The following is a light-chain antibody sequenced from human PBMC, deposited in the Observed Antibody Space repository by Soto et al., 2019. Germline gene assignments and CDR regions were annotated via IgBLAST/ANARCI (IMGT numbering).Light chain of an antibody. CDR2: SNN. V-gene: IGLV1-47*02. CDR3: AAWDDSLSGLV. CDR1: SSNIGSNY. J-gene: IGLJ3*02. Sequence: QSVLTQPPSASGTPGQRVTISCSGSSSNIGSNYVYWYQQLPGTAPKLLIYSNNQRPSGVPDRFSGSKSGTSASLAISGLRSEDEADYYCAAWDDSLSGLVFGGGTQLTVL.